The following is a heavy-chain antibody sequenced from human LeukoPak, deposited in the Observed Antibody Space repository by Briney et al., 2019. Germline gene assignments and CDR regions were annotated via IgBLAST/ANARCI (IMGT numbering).Heavy chain of an antibody. D-gene: IGHD1-14*01. Sequence: PSETLSLTCTVSGGSISSGDYYWSWIRQPPGKGLEWIGYIYYSGSTYYNPSLKSRVTISVDTSKNQFSLKLSSVTAADTAVYYCARVVPYGTVDYWGQGTLVTVSS. CDR3: ARVVPYGTVDY. CDR2: IYYSGST. CDR1: GGSISSGDYY. J-gene: IGHJ4*02. V-gene: IGHV4-30-4*01.